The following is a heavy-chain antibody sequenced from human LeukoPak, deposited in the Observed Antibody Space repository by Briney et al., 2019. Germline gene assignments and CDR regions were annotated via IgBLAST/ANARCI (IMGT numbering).Heavy chain of an antibody. CDR3: ARGAVDDDAFDI. Sequence: SETLSLTCTVSGGSISSSSYYWSWIRQPPGKGLEWIGYIYHSGSTYYNPSLKSRVTISVDRSKNQFSLKLSSVTAADTAVYYCARGAVDDDAFDIWGQGTMVTVSS. V-gene: IGHV4-30-2*01. CDR1: GGSISSSSYY. D-gene: IGHD5-12*01. CDR2: IYHSGST. J-gene: IGHJ3*02.